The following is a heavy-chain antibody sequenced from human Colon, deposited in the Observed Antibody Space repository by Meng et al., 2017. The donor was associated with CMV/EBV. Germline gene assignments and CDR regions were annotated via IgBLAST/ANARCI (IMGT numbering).Heavy chain of an antibody. CDR1: GYTFSTYD. CDR3: ARLMLFGQESDY. D-gene: IGHD3/OR15-3a*01. V-gene: IGHV1-8*01. CDR2: MNPNSGNT. J-gene: IGHJ4*02. Sequence: ASVKVSCKASGYTFSTYDIHWVRQAAGQGPEWMGWMNPNSGNTAYARKFQDRVIMTSDNSINTAYMELSSLTSEDTAFYYCARLMLFGQESDYWGQGTLVTVSS.